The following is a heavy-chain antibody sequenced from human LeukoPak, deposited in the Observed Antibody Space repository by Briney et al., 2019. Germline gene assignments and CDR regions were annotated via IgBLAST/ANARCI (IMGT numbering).Heavy chain of an antibody. CDR3: ARVYWNYFDY. J-gene: IGHJ4*02. Sequence: SETLSLTCAVYGGSFSGYYWSWIRQPPGKGLEWIGEINHSGSTNYNPSLKSRVTISVDTSKNQFSLKLSSVTAADTAVYYCARVYWNYFDYWGQGTLATVSS. CDR2: INHSGST. CDR1: GGSFSGYY. D-gene: IGHD2-15*01. V-gene: IGHV4-34*01.